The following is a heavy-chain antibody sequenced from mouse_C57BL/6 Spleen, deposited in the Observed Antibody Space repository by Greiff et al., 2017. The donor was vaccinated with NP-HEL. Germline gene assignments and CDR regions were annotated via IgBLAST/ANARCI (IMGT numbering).Heavy chain of an antibody. Sequence: VQLQQSGPELVKPGASVKISCKASGYAFSSSWMNWVKQRPGKGLEWIGRIYPGDGDTNYNGKLKGKATLTADKSSSTAYMQLSSLTSEDSAVYFCARSTTVVNFDYWGQGTTLTVSS. J-gene: IGHJ2*01. CDR3: ARSTTVVNFDY. CDR2: IYPGDGDT. D-gene: IGHD1-1*01. CDR1: GYAFSSSW. V-gene: IGHV1-82*01.